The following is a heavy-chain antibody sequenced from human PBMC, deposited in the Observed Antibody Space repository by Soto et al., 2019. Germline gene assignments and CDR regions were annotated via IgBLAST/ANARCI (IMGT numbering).Heavy chain of an antibody. D-gene: IGHD2-21*02. Sequence: SESLSLTCAVYGESLSNFYWSWIRQPPGKGLEWIGEISHSGSTNYNPSLKTRVTISVDTSKNQFSLKLSSVIAADAGVQYCARDSSIWVQGTLVTVSS. V-gene: IGHV4-34*01. J-gene: IGHJ1*01. CDR2: ISHSGST. CDR1: GESLSNFY. CDR3: ARDSSI.